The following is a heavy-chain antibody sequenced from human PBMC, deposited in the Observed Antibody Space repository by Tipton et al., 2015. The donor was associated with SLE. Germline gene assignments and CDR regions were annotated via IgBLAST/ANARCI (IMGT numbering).Heavy chain of an antibody. CDR1: GGSISTHF. CDR3: ARGEGDFWSDPYYYGMDV. Sequence: TLSLTCTVSGGSISTHFWSWIRQPPGKGLEWIGSIYFSESANYSPSLKSRVTISLDTSRSQFSLQLSSVTAADTAVYYCARGEGDFWSDPYYYGMDVWGQGPTATAS. CDR2: IYFSESA. J-gene: IGHJ6*02. D-gene: IGHD3-3*01. V-gene: IGHV4-59*11.